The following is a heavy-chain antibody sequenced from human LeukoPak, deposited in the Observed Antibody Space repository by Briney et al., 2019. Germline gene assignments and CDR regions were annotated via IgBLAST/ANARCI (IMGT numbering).Heavy chain of an antibody. Sequence: PRASVKVSCKASGYTFTSYYMHWVRQAPGQGLEWMGRINPNSGDTNYTPKFQGRVTMTRDTSISTAYMELSRLTSDDTAVYYCASGMSKISWGQGTLIIVSS. CDR1: GYTFTSYY. CDR3: ASGMSKIS. V-gene: IGHV1-2*06. D-gene: IGHD5/OR15-5a*01. J-gene: IGHJ5*02. CDR2: INPNSGDT.